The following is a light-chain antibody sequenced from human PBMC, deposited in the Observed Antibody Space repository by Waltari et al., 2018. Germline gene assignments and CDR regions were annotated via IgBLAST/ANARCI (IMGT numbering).Light chain of an antibody. J-gene: IGKJ3*01. CDR1: QGMSKY. Sequence: DIQMTQSPSSLSASVGDRVIITCRASQGMSKYLAWYQQKSGKIPKLLIYAASTLQSGVPSRFSGSGSGTDFTLTISSLQPEDVATYYCQQYNSAPFTFGPGTKVDIK. CDR2: AAS. V-gene: IGKV1-27*01. CDR3: QQYNSAPFT.